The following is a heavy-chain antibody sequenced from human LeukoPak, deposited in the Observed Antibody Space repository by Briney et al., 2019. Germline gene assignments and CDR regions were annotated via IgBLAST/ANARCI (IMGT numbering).Heavy chain of an antibody. V-gene: IGHV3-48*04. Sequence: GGSPRLSCAASGFTFSSYSMNWVRQAPGKGLEWVSYISSSSSTIYYADSVKGRFTISRDNAKNSLYLQMNSLRAEDTAVYYCARDHGRRYSSFDYWGQGTLVTVSS. CDR1: GFTFSSYS. J-gene: IGHJ4*02. CDR2: ISSSSSTI. CDR3: ARDHGRRYSSFDY. D-gene: IGHD3-16*02.